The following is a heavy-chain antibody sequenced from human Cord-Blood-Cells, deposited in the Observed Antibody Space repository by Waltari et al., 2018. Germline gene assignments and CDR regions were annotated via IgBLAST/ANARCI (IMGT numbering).Heavy chain of an antibody. J-gene: IGHJ3*02. V-gene: IGHV4-34*01. Sequence: QVQLQQWGAGLLKPSETLSLTCAVSGGSFSGYYWSWIRQPPGKGLEWIGEINHSGSTNYNPSLKSRVTISVDTSKNQFSRKLSSVTAADTAVYYCAIVRGYSSSNHHAFDIWGQGTMVTVSS. D-gene: IGHD6-6*01. CDR3: AIVRGYSSSNHHAFDI. CDR2: INHSGST. CDR1: GGSFSGYY.